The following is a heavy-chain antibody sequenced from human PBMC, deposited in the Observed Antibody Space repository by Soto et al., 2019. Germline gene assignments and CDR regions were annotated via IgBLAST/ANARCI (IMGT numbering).Heavy chain of an antibody. CDR2: INPSGGST. CDR3: AREPGIPIIGVIRGDFDY. CDR1: GYTFTSYY. Sequence: QVQLVQSGAEVKKPGASVKVSCKASGYTFTSYYMHWVRQAPGQGLEWMGIINPSGGSTSYAQKFQGTVTMTREMSTSTVYMELSSLGSEDTAVYYCAREPGIPIIGVIRGDFDYWGQGALVTVSS. D-gene: IGHD3-3*01. V-gene: IGHV1-46*01. J-gene: IGHJ4*02.